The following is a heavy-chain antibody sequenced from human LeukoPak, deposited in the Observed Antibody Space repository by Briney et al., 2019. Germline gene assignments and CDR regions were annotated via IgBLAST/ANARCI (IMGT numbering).Heavy chain of an antibody. J-gene: IGHJ4*02. Sequence: GGPLRLSCAASGFTFSSYGMHWVRQAPGKGLEWVAVIWYDGSNKYYADSVKGRFTISRDNSKNTLYLQMNSLRAEDTAVYYCARDSSSTSSFDYWGQGTLVTVSS. CDR1: GFTFSSYG. V-gene: IGHV3-33*01. CDR3: ARDSSSTSSFDY. CDR2: IWYDGSNK. D-gene: IGHD2-2*01.